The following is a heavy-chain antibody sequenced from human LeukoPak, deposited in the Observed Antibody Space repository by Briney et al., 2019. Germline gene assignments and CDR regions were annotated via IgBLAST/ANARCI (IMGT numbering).Heavy chain of an antibody. V-gene: IGHV3-30-3*01. D-gene: IGHD3-10*01. Sequence: GRSLRLSCTASGFTFSTYAIHWVRQAPGKGLEWVAVMSYDENNKYYSESVKGRFTISRDNSKNTLYLQMNSLRTEDTAVYYCARDAVPGSGMNWATNRFGPWGQGTLVTVSS. CDR2: MSYDENNK. CDR1: GFTFSTYA. J-gene: IGHJ5*02. CDR3: ARDAVPGSGMNWATNRFGP.